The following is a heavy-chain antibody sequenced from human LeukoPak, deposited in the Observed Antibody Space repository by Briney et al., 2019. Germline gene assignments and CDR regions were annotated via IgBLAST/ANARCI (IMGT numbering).Heavy chain of an antibody. Sequence: PGRSLRLSCAASGFTVFSNCMNWVRQAPGKGLEWVSVICSGGITYYADSVKGRFTISRDNSKNTLYLQMNSLRAEDTAVYYCARGFAMVRGLFDYWGQGTPVTVSS. CDR1: GFTVFSNC. J-gene: IGHJ4*02. CDR2: ICSGGIT. D-gene: IGHD3-10*01. CDR3: ARGFAMVRGLFDY. V-gene: IGHV3-66*01.